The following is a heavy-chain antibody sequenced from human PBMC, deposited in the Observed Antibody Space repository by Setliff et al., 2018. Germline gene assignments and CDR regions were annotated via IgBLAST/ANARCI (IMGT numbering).Heavy chain of an antibody. V-gene: IGHV7-4-1*02. Sequence: ASVKVSCKSSGYTFTTYAMGWMRQAPGQRLEWMGWINTNTGNPSYAQGFTGRFVFSLDTSVSTAYLQISSLKPEDTAVYYCARASRFGTVKWRGDYYMDVWGKGTTVTVAS. CDR1: GYTFTTYA. D-gene: IGHD3-10*01. CDR3: ARASRFGTVKWRGDYYMDV. CDR2: INTNTGNP. J-gene: IGHJ6*03.